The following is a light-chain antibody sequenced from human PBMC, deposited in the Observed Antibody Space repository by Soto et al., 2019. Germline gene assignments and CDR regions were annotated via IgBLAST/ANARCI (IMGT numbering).Light chain of an antibody. J-gene: IGKJ4*01. V-gene: IGKV1-33*01. CDR2: DAS. CDR1: QDISNS. Sequence: DIQMTQSPSSLSASVGDRVTIACQASQDISNSVNWYQQKPGKAPKLLIFDASTVETGVPSRFSGGGSGTYFTFTINSLQPEDIAAHYCQHYADLPLTFGGGTKVEIK. CDR3: QHYADLPLT.